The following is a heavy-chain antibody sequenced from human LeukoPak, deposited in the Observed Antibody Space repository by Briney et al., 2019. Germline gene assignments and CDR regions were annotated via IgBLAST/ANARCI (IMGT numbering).Heavy chain of an antibody. D-gene: IGHD6-19*01. Sequence: PGASVKVSCKASGYTFTSYGISWVRQAPGQGLEWMGWISAYNGNTNYAQKLQGRVTMTTDTSTSTAYMELRSLRSDDTAVYYCARAARGRAGDNWFDPWGQGTLVTVSS. V-gene: IGHV1-18*01. CDR3: ARAARGRAGDNWFDP. CDR1: GYTFTSYG. CDR2: ISAYNGNT. J-gene: IGHJ5*02.